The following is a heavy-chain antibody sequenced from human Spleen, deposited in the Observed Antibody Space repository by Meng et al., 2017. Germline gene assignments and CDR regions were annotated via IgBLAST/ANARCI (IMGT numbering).Heavy chain of an antibody. CDR2: ISSSSSYI. CDR3: ARSLVTSLDY. CDR1: GFTFSSYS. V-gene: IGHV3-21*01. J-gene: IGHJ4*02. D-gene: IGHD2-2*01. Sequence: GGSLRLSCAASGFTFSSYSMNWVRQAPGKGLEWVSSISSSSSYIYYADSLKCRFTISRDNAKNSLYLQMNSLRAEDTAVYYCARSLVTSLDYWGQGTLVTVSS.